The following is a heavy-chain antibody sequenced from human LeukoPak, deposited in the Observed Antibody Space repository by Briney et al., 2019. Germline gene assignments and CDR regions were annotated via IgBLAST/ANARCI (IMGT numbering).Heavy chain of an antibody. Sequence: PQTLSLTCTVSGVSISSGGYYWSWIRQHPGKGLEWIGYMYFSWITSYNPSLKSRVTISVDTPKYQFSLKLSSVTAADTAVYYCARDGYSSSSYFDYWGQGTLVTVSS. J-gene: IGHJ4*02. D-gene: IGHD6-6*01. CDR1: GVSISSGGYY. V-gene: IGHV4-31*03. CDR3: ARDGYSSSSYFDY. CDR2: MYFSWIT.